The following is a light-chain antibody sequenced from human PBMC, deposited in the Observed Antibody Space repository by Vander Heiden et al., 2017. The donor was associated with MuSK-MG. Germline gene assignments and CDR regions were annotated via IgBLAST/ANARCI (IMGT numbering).Light chain of an antibody. CDR2: EDN. Sequence: NFMLTQPHSVSESSGKTVTISCTRSSGSIASNYVQRYQQRPGSSPTTVIYEDNQRPSGVPDRFSGSIDSSSNSASLTISGLKTEDEADYYCQSYDSSNVVFGGGTKLTVL. CDR1: SGSIASNY. J-gene: IGLJ2*01. V-gene: IGLV6-57*01. CDR3: QSYDSSNVV.